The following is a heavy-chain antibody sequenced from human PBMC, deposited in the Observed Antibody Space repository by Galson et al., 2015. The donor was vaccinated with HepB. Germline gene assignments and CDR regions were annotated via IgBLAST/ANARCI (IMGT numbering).Heavy chain of an antibody. J-gene: IGHJ4*02. V-gene: IGHV3-33*06. D-gene: IGHD3-9*01. CDR2: IWYDGSNK. Sequence: SLRLSCAASGFTFSSYGMHWVRQAPGKGLEWVAVIWYDGSNKYYADSVKGRFTISRDNSKNTLYLQMNSLRAEDTAVYYCANFDDILTGPNFDYWGQGTLVTVSS. CDR1: GFTFSSYG. CDR3: ANFDDILTGPNFDY.